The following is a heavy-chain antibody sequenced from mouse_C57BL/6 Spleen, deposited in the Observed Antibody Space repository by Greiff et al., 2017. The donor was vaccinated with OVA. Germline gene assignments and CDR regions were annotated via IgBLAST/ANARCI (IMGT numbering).Heavy chain of an antibody. J-gene: IGHJ4*01. D-gene: IGHD2-4*01. V-gene: IGHV2-2*01. CDR2: IWSGGST. CDR1: GFSLTSYG. CDR3: ARKERNYDPYYAMDY. Sequence: VKLMESGPGLVQPSQSLSITCTVSGFSLTSYGVHWVRQSPGKGLEWLGVIWSGGSTDYNAAFISRLSISKDNSKSQVFFKMNSLQADDTAIYYCARKERNYDPYYAMDYWGQGTSVTVSS.